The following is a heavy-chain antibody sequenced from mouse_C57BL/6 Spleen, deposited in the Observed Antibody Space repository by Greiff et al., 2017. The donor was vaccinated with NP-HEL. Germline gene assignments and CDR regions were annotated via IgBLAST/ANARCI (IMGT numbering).Heavy chain of an antibody. CDR3: SYGSSYDAMDY. J-gene: IGHJ4*01. D-gene: IGHD1-1*01. Sequence: EVKLMESGPELVKPGASVKISCKASGYSFTGYYMNWVKQSPEKSLEWIGEINPSTGGTTYNQKFKAKATLTVDKSSSTAYMQLKSLTSEDSAVYYCSYGSSYDAMDYWGQGTSVTVSS. V-gene: IGHV1-42*01. CDR2: INPSTGGT. CDR1: GYSFTGYY.